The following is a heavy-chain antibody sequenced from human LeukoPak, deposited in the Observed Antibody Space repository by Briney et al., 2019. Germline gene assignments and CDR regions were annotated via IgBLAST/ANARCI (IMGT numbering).Heavy chain of an antibody. V-gene: IGHV3-48*03. Sequence: GGSLRLSCAASGFTFSSYEMNWVRQAPGKGLEWVSYISSSGSTIYYADSVKGRFTISRDNAKNSVYLQMTSLRAEDTAVYYCARDRAYDRFDLWGQGTMVTVPS. D-gene: IGHD5-12*01. J-gene: IGHJ3*01. CDR2: ISSSGSTI. CDR3: ARDRAYDRFDL. CDR1: GFTFSSYE.